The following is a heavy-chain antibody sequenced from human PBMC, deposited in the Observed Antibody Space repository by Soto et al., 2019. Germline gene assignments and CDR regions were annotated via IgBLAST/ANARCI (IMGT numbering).Heavy chain of an antibody. CDR1: GYTFTSYG. D-gene: IGHD4-17*01. Sequence: QVQLVQSGAEVKKPGASVTVSCKASGYTFTSYGITWVRQAPGQGLGWMGWITAYNGNTNYAQKLQGRVTMTTDTSTSTAYMELRSLRSDDTAVYYCARDLTGKTVTSPFDYWGQGTLVTVCS. CDR2: ITAYNGNT. CDR3: ARDLTGKTVTSPFDY. J-gene: IGHJ4*02. V-gene: IGHV1-18*01.